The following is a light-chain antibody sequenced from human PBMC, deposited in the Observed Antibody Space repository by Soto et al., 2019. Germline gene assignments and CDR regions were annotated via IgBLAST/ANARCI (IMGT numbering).Light chain of an antibody. V-gene: IGKV3-15*01. CDR1: QAIRSN. CDR2: DAS. CDR3: QQYNSWPPLT. J-gene: IGKJ4*01. Sequence: EIVMTQSPATLSVSPGERATLSCRASQAIRSNLAWYQQKPGQAPRLLIYDASSSATGVPARFSGSGSGTDFTLSISSLQSEDSAVYFCQQYNSWPPLTFGGGTKVDIK.